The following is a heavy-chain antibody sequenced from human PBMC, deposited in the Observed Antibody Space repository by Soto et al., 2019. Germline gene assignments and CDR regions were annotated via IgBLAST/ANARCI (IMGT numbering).Heavy chain of an antibody. CDR1: GFTFSSYS. CDR3: ARSYDFWSVRFPSDY. CDR2: ISSSSSTI. V-gene: IGHV3-48*01. D-gene: IGHD3-3*01. Sequence: GGSLRLSCAASGFTFSSYSMNWVRQAPGKGLEWVSYISSSSSTIYYADSVKGRFTISRDNAKNSLYLQMNSLRAEDTAVYYCARSYDFWSVRFPSDYWGQTTLVTVSS. J-gene: IGHJ4*02.